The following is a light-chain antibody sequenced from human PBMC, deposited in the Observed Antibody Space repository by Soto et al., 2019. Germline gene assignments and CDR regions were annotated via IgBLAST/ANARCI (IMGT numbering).Light chain of an antibody. J-gene: IGKJ5*01. CDR1: QGIRND. CDR3: LQDYNYPPT. CDR2: AAS. V-gene: IGKV1-6*01. Sequence: AIQMTQSPSSLSASVGVRVSITCRASQGIRNDLGWYQQKPGKAPKLLIYAASSLQSGVPSRFSGSGSRTDFTLTISSLQPEDFATYYCLQDYNYPPTFGQGTPLEIK.